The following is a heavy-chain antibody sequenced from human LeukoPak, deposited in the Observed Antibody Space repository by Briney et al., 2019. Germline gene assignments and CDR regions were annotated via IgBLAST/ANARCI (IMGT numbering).Heavy chain of an antibody. CDR2: ISYDGSNK. CDR3: ARDGWYYYGSGSYLLGGDY. J-gene: IGHJ4*02. D-gene: IGHD3-10*01. V-gene: IGHV3-30*04. Sequence: PGWALRLSCAASGFIFSSYAMHWVRQAPGKGLEGVAVISYDGSNKYYADSVKGRFTISRDNSKNTLYLQMNSLRAEDTAVYYCARDGWYYYGSGSYLLGGDYWGQGTLVTVSS. CDR1: GFIFSSYA.